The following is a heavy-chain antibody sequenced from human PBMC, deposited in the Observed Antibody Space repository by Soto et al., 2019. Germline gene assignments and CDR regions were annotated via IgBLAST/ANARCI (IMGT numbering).Heavy chain of an antibody. CDR1: GFTVSSNY. Sequence: EVQLVETGGGLIQPGGSLRLSCAASGFTVSSNYMSWVRQAPGKGLEWVSVIYSGGSTYYADSVKGRFTISRDNSKNTLYLQMNSLRAEDPAVYYCAREGMSGNSYFDYWGQGTLVTVSS. J-gene: IGHJ4*02. V-gene: IGHV3-53*02. CDR3: AREGMSGNSYFDY. D-gene: IGHD4-4*01. CDR2: IYSGGST.